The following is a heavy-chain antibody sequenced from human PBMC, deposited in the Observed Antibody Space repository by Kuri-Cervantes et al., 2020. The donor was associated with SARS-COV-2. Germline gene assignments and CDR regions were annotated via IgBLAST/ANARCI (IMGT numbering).Heavy chain of an antibody. D-gene: IGHD5-12*01. CDR3: ARGVVATIPYYYYYMDV. V-gene: IGHV1-2*02. CDR2: INPNSGGT. CDR1: GYTFTGYY. J-gene: IGHJ6*03. Sequence: ASVKVSCKASGYTFTGYYMHWVRQAPGQGLEWMGWINPNSGGTNYAQKFQGRVTMTRDTSISTAYMELSRLRSDDTAVYYCARGVVATIPYYYYYMDVWGKGTTVTVSS.